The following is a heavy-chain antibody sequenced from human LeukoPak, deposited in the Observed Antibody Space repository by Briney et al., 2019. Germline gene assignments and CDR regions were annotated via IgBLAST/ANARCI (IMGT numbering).Heavy chain of an antibody. CDR2: ISYDGSNK. D-gene: IGHD2-2*01. V-gene: IGHV3-30*03. Sequence: PGGSLGLSCAASGFTFSSYGMHWVRQAPGKGLEWVAVISYDGSNKYYADSVKGRFTISRDNAKNSLYLQMNSLRAEDTAVYYCARDLPTSVGGMDAWGQGTTVTVSS. CDR1: GFTFSSYG. CDR3: ARDLPTSVGGMDA. J-gene: IGHJ6*02.